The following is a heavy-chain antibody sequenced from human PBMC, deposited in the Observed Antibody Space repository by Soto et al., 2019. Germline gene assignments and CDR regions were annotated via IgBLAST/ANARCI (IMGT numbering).Heavy chain of an antibody. V-gene: IGHV3-30*18. D-gene: IGHD5-12*01. J-gene: IGHJ6*03. CDR2: ISYDGSNK. Sequence: QVQLVESGGGVVQPGRSLRLSCAASGFTFSSYGMHWVRQAPGKGLEWVAVISYDGSNKYYADSVKGRFTISRDNSKNTLYLQMNSLRAEDTAVYYCAKDLRPTIYEYHYYYYMDVWGKGTTVTVSS. CDR1: GFTFSSYG. CDR3: AKDLRPTIYEYHYYYYMDV.